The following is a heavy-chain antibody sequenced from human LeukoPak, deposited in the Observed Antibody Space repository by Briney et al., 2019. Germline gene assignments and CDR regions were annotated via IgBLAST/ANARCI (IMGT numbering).Heavy chain of an antibody. CDR3: TRHVEDIVVVPAATQDYYYYYGMDV. CDR2: IRSKANSYAT. CDR1: GFTFSGSA. D-gene: IGHD2-2*01. Sequence: GGSLRLSCAASGFTFSGSAMHWVRQASGKGLEWVGRIRSKANSYATAYAASVKGRFTISRDDSKNTAYLQMNSLKTEDTAVYYCTRHVEDIVVVPAATQDYYYYYGMDVWGQGTTVTVSS. V-gene: IGHV3-73*01. J-gene: IGHJ6*02.